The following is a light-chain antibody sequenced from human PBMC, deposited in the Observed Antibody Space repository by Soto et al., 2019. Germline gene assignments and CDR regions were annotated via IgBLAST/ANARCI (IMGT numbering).Light chain of an antibody. Sequence: QLVLTQSPSASASLGASVKLTCTLSSGHNTYAIAWHQQQPEKGPRYLMKVNSDGSHTKGDGIPDRFSGSSSGAERYLTISSLQSEDEADYYCQTWGTGIVVFGGGTKLTVL. CDR1: SGHNTYA. V-gene: IGLV4-69*01. CDR2: VNSDGSH. CDR3: QTWGTGIVV. J-gene: IGLJ2*01.